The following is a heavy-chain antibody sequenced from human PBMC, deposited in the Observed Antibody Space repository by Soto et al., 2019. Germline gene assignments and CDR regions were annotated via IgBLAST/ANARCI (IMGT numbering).Heavy chain of an antibody. J-gene: IGHJ4*02. V-gene: IGHV4-34*01. CDR3: ARDVYGF. D-gene: IGHD2-8*01. Sequence: PSETLSLTCAVYGGSFSGYYWSWIRQPPGKGLEWIGEINHSGSTNYNPSLKSRVTISVDTSKNQFSLKLSSVTAADTAVYYCARDVYGFWGQGTLVPVSS. CDR1: GGSFSGYY. CDR2: INHSGST.